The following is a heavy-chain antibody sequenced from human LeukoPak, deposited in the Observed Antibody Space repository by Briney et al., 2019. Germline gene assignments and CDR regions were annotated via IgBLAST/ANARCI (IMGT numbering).Heavy chain of an antibody. J-gene: IGHJ4*02. CDR2: IYSGGIT. CDR3: VTHWH. Sequence: GSSKVFCAASGFTVSNNYMSWVRQAPGKGLEWVSVIYSGGITYYADSVKGRFTISRDKDKNTVYLQMNSLRAEDTAVYYCVTHWHWGQGTLVVVAS. D-gene: IGHD1-1*01. V-gene: IGHV3-53*01. CDR1: GFTVSNNY.